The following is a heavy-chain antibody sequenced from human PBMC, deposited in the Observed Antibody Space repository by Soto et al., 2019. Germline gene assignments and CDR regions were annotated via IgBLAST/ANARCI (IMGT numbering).Heavy chain of an antibody. J-gene: IGHJ4*02. D-gene: IGHD3-10*01. CDR3: AARITMVRGVLDY. Sequence: ASVKVSCKASGYTFTSYAMHWVRQAPGQRLEWMGWINAGNGNTKYSQKFQGRVTITRDTSASTAYMELSSLRSEDTAVYYCAARITMVRGVLDYWGQGTLVTVSS. CDR1: GYTFTSYA. CDR2: INAGNGNT. V-gene: IGHV1-3*01.